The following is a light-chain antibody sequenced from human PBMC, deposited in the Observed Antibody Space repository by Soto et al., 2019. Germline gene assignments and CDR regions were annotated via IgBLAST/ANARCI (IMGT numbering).Light chain of an antibody. V-gene: IGKV3-20*01. J-gene: IGKJ3*01. CDR2: GTS. Sequence: EIVLTQSPGTLSLSPGERATLSCRASQSVRNNYVAWYQQKPGQAPRLLIYGTSTRATGAPDRFSVTGSGTDFTLTISRLEPEDFAVYYCQQYAYSPFTFGPGTKVDI. CDR1: QSVRNNY. CDR3: QQYAYSPFT.